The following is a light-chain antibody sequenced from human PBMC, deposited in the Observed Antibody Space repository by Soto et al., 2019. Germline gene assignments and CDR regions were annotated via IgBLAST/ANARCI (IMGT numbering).Light chain of an antibody. CDR3: QQLNSYPPFT. V-gene: IGKV1-9*01. J-gene: IGKJ4*01. Sequence: DIQLTQSPSFLSASVGDRLTITCRASQGISSYLAWYQQKPGKAPKLLIYAASTLQSGVPSRFSGSGSGTEFTLTISSLQPEDFATYYCQQLNSYPPFTFCGGTKVETK. CDR2: AAS. CDR1: QGISSY.